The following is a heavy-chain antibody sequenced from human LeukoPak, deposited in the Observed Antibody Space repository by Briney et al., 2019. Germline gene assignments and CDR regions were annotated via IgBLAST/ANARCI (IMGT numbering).Heavy chain of an antibody. CDR1: GGSISSYD. J-gene: IGHJ3*02. Sequence: SETLSLSCTVSGGSISSYDWSWIRQAPGKGLEWIGYIYYSGSTNYNASLESRVTILVDTSKNQFSLKLSSVTAADTAVYSCARSYDYVWGSYRPLAFDIWGQGTMVTVSS. D-gene: IGHD3-16*02. CDR3: ARSYDYVWGSYRPLAFDI. V-gene: IGHV4-59*08. CDR2: IYYSGST.